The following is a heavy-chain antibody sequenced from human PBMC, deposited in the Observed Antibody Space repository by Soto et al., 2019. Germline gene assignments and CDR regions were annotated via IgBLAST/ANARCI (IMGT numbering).Heavy chain of an antibody. D-gene: IGHD3-3*01. CDR1: GYTFTSYA. V-gene: IGHV1-3*01. J-gene: IGHJ5*02. Sequence: ASVKVSCKASGYTFTSYAMHWVRQAPGQRLEWMGWINAGNGNTKYSQKFQGRVTITRDTSASTAYMELSSLRSEDTAVYYCARDRSSGWSGTNWFDPWGQGTLVTVSS. CDR2: INAGNGNT. CDR3: ARDRSSGWSGTNWFDP.